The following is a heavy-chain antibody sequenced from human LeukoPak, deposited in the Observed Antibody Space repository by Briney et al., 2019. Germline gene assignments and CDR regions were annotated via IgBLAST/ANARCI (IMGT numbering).Heavy chain of an antibody. J-gene: IGHJ4*02. CDR2: ISGSGTT. CDR3: ARDRGSGWYEN. D-gene: IGHD6-19*01. V-gene: IGHV4-4*07. Sequence: PSETLSLTRTVSGGSIRSDYWSWIRQPAGKGLEWIGRISGSGTTNYNPSLKSRVTVSVDTSKNQFSLKLNSVTAADTAVYYCARDRGSGWYENWGQGTPVTVSS. CDR1: GGSIRSDY.